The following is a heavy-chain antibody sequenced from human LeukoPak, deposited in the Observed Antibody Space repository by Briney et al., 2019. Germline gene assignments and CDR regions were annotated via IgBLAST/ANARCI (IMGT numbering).Heavy chain of an antibody. V-gene: IGHV1-2*02. CDR3: SRRFYYDTSGYLRDFDY. J-gene: IGHJ4*02. D-gene: IGHD3-22*01. CDR1: GYTFTGYY. CDR2: INPNSGGT. Sequence: ASVKVSCKASGYTFTGYYMHWVRQAPGQGLEWMGWINPNSGGTNYAQKLQGRVTMTTDTSTSTAYMELRSLRSDDTAVYYCSRRFYYDTSGYLRDFDYWGQGTLVTVSS.